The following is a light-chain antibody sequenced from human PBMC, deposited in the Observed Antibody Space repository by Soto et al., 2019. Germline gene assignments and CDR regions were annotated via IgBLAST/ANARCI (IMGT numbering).Light chain of an antibody. CDR3: HQYDHWPQT. J-gene: IGKJ1*01. CDR1: QSAGNF. V-gene: IGKV3D-15*01. Sequence: EIVMTQSPATLSVSPGETASLSCRASQSAGNFLAWYQQKPGQAPRLLIYYISTRATGIPARFSGSGSGTEFTLTINSLQSEDFAVYYCHQYDHWPQTFGQGTKVDI. CDR2: YIS.